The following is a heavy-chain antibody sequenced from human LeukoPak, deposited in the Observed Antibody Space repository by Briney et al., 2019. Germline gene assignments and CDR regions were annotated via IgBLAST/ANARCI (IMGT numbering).Heavy chain of an antibody. V-gene: IGHV5-51*01. D-gene: IGHD3-22*01. Sequence: GESLKISCKGSGYSFTSYWIGWVRQMPGKGLEWMGIIYPGDSDTRYSPSFQGQVTISADKSVSTAYLQWSSLKASDTAMYYCARRYYYDSSGYPVGAFDIWGQGTMATVSS. CDR2: IYPGDSDT. CDR3: ARRYYYDSSGYPVGAFDI. CDR1: GYSFTSYW. J-gene: IGHJ3*02.